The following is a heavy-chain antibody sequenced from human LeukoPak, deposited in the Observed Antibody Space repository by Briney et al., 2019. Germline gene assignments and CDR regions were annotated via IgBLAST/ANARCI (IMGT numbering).Heavy chain of an antibody. Sequence: PGGSLRLSCAASGFTFSSYWMSWVRQAPGKGLEWVANIKQDGSEKYYVDSVKGRFTISRDNAKNSLYLQMNSLRAEDTAVYYCARDPTYYDFWSGYHPDYWGQGTLVTVSS. CDR3: ARDPTYYDFWSGYHPDY. J-gene: IGHJ4*02. V-gene: IGHV3-7*01. CDR2: IKQDGSEK. CDR1: GFTFSSYW. D-gene: IGHD3-3*01.